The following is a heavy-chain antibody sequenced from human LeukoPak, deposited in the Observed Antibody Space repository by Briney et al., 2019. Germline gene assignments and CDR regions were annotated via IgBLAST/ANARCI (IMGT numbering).Heavy chain of an antibody. Sequence: GASLKVSCMASGYTFTSYYMHWGRQAPRQGLERMGIINLSGGITNTAQKFPGRVTMTRDPSTSTVYMELSSLRSEDTAVYYCARDTISGSYYFDYWGQGTLVTVSS. D-gene: IGHD3-9*01. CDR1: GYTFTSYY. V-gene: IGHV1-46*01. J-gene: IGHJ4*02. CDR2: INLSGGIT. CDR3: ARDTISGSYYFDY.